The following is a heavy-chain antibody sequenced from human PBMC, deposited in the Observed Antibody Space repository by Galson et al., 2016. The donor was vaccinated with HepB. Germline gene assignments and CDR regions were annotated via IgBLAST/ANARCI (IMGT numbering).Heavy chain of an antibody. CDR3: VYCSSTSCYDS. J-gene: IGHJ4*02. CDR2: ISYDGSNK. V-gene: IGHV3-30*03. Sequence: SLRLSCAASGFTFSSYGMHWVRQAPGKGLEWVAVISYDGSNKYYADSVKGRFTISRDNSKNTLYLQMNSLRAEDTAVYYCVYCSSTSCYDSWGQGTLVTVSS. D-gene: IGHD2-2*01. CDR1: GFTFSSYG.